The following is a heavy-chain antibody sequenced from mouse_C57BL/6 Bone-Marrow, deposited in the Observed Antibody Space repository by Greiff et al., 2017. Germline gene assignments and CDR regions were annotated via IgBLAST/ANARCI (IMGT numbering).Heavy chain of an antibody. D-gene: IGHD1-1*01. CDR2: IYPGSGST. J-gene: IGHJ2*01. V-gene: IGHV1-55*01. CDR1: GYTFTSYW. CDR3: ARLEFITTVVEVDY. Sequence: QVQLQQSGAELVKPGASVKMSCKASGYTFTSYWITWVKQRPGQGLEWIGDIYPGSGSTNYNEKFKSKATLTVDTSSSPAYMQLSSLTSEDSAVYYCARLEFITTVVEVDYWGQGTTLTVSS.